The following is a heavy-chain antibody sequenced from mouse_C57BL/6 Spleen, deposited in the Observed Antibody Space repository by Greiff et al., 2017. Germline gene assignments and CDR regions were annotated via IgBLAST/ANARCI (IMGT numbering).Heavy chain of an antibody. Sequence: QVQLQQSGAELMKPGASVKLSCKATGYTFTGYWIEWVKQRPGHGLEWIGEILPGRGSTNYTEKFKGKAPFTADTTSNTAYNQLSSLTTEDSAIYYCARSSSNYVYYAMDYWGQGTSVTVSS. CDR2: ILPGRGST. J-gene: IGHJ4*01. CDR1: GYTFTGYW. V-gene: IGHV1-9*01. CDR3: ARSSSNYVYYAMDY. D-gene: IGHD2-5*01.